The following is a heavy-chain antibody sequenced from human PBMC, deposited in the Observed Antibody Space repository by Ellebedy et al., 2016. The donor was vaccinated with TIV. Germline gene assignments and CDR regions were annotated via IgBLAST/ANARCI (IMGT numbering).Heavy chain of an antibody. CDR1: GGSLSDNY. CDR2: LYYTGST. Sequence: GSLRLSCAVSGGSLSDNYWTWIRQPPGKGLEWIGYLYYTGSTNYNPSLKSRVTTSVNTPRNQFSLKLSSVTAADTAVYYCVSSASMDAFDLWGQGTKVTVSS. J-gene: IGHJ3*01. CDR3: VSSASMDAFDL. V-gene: IGHV4-59*01. D-gene: IGHD3-16*01.